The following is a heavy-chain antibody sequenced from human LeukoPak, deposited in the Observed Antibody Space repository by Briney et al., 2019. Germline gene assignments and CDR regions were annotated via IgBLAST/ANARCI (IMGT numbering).Heavy chain of an antibody. V-gene: IGHV3-23*01. CDR3: AKDDSSGYYFSFTFDY. J-gene: IGHJ4*02. Sequence: PGGSLRLSCAASGFTFSSYAMSWDRQAPGKGLEWVSAISGSGGSTYYADSVKGRFTISRDNSKNTLYLQMNSLRAEDTAVYYCAKDDSSGYYFSFTFDYWGQGTLVTVSS. D-gene: IGHD3-22*01. CDR1: GFTFSSYA. CDR2: ISGSGGST.